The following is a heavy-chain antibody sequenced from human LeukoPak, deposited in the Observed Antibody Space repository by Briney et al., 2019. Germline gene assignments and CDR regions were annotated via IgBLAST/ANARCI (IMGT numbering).Heavy chain of an antibody. CDR3: ATSDTSPDVGGVVPAAMQA. V-gene: IGHV1-24*01. Sequence: RVASVKVSCKVSGYTLTELSMHWVRQAPGKGLEWMGGFDPEDGETIYAQKFQGRVTMTEDTSTDTAYMELSSLRSEDTAVYYCATSDTSPDVGGVVPAAMQAWGQGTLVTVSS. CDR2: FDPEDGET. J-gene: IGHJ4*02. CDR1: GYTLTELS. D-gene: IGHD2-2*01.